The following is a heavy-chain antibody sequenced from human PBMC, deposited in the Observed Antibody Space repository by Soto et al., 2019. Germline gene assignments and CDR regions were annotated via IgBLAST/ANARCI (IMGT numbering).Heavy chain of an antibody. Sequence: EVQLVESGGGLVKPGGSLRLSCAASGFTFSSYSMNWVRQAPGKGLEWVSSISSRSSYIYYADSVKGRFTISRDNAKNSLYLQMNSLRAEDTAVYYCAREGFPTHYYGMDVWGQGTTVTVSS. D-gene: IGHD3-3*01. V-gene: IGHV3-21*01. CDR3: AREGFPTHYYGMDV. CDR2: ISSRSSYI. J-gene: IGHJ6*02. CDR1: GFTFSSYS.